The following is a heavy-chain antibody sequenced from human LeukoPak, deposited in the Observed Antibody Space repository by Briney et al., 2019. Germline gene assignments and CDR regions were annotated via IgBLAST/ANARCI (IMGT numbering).Heavy chain of an antibody. Sequence: ASVKVSCKASGYTFTGYHMHWVRQAPGQGLEWMGRINPNSGGTTYAQKFQGRVTMTKDTSISTAYMELSRLRSDDTAVFYCARQRSGWSYDAFDIWGQGTMVTVSS. V-gene: IGHV1-2*06. J-gene: IGHJ3*02. CDR2: INPNSGGT. CDR1: GYTFTGYH. CDR3: ARQRSGWSYDAFDI. D-gene: IGHD6-19*01.